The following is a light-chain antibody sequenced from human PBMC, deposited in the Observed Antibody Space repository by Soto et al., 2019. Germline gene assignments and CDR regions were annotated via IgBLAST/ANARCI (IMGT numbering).Light chain of an antibody. CDR3: QQYGSSLFT. J-gene: IGKJ4*01. Sequence: EIVLTQSPGTLSLSPGERATLSCRASQSVSSSYLAWYQQKPGQAPRLLIYGASSRATGIPDRFSGSGSGTDFTLTISRVEPEDFAVYYCQQYGSSLFTFGGGTKVEIK. CDR2: GAS. CDR1: QSVSSSY. V-gene: IGKV3-20*01.